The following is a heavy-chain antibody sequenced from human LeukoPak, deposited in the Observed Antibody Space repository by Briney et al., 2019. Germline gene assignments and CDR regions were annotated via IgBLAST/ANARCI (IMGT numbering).Heavy chain of an antibody. D-gene: IGHD3-22*01. J-gene: IGHJ6*03. V-gene: IGHV4-34*01. CDR3: ARRDYSDRSGYYHYYYYYYMDV. CDR2: INHSGST. Sequence: SETLSLTCAVYGGSFSGYYWSWIRQPPGKGLEWIGEINHSGSTNYNPSLRSRVTLSVDTSKNQFSLKLRSVTAADTAVYYCARRDYSDRSGYYHYYYYYYMDVWGKGTTVTISS. CDR1: GGSFSGYY.